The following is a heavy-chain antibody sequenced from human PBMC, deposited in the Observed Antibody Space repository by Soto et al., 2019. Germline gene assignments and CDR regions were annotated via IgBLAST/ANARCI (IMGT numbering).Heavy chain of an antibody. J-gene: IGHJ6*02. Sequence: GGSLRLSXAASGFTVSSNYMSWVRQAPGKGLEWVSVIYSGGSTYYADSVKGRFTISRDNSKNTLYLQMNSLRAEDTAVYYCAREGIAAAPHYYGMDVWGQGTTVTVSS. D-gene: IGHD6-13*01. CDR1: GFTVSSNY. CDR2: IYSGGST. CDR3: AREGIAAAPHYYGMDV. V-gene: IGHV3-53*01.